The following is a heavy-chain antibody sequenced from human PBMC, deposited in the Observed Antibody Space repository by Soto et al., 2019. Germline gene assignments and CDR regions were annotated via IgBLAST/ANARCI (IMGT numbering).Heavy chain of an antibody. CDR1: GFTFSSYD. V-gene: IGHV3-13*01. CDR3: ARAAVAGGWFDP. J-gene: IGHJ5*02. CDR2: IGTAGDT. D-gene: IGHD6-19*01. Sequence: EVQLVESGGGLVQPGGSLRLSCAASGFTFSSYDMHWVRQATGKGLEWVSGIGTAGDTYYPGSVKGRFTISRENAKNSLYLQMNSLRAGDTAVYYCARAAVAGGWFDPWGQGTLVIVSS.